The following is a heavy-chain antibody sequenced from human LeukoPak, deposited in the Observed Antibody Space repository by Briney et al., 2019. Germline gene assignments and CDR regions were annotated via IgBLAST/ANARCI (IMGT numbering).Heavy chain of an antibody. V-gene: IGHV5-51*01. CDR1: GYSFTSYW. J-gene: IGHJ4*02. CDR2: IYPGDSDT. D-gene: IGHD5-18*01. CDR3: ARRGDTAMVSYYFDY. Sequence: GESLKISCKGSGYSFTSYWIGWVRQMPGKGPEWMGIIYPGDSDTRYSPSFQGQVTISADKSISTAYLQWSSLKASDTAMYYCARRGDTAMVSYYFDYWGQGTLVTVSS.